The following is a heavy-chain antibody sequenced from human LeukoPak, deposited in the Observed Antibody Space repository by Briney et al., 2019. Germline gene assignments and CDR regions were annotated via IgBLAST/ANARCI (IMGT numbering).Heavy chain of an antibody. V-gene: IGHV1-18*01. Sequence: ASVTVSCKASGYTFTSYGISWVRQAPGQGLEGMGWISAYNGNTNYAQTLQGRVTMTTDTSTSTAYMELRSLRSDDTAVYYCARVWYSSGWYVGYYYYGMDVWGQGTTVTVSS. D-gene: IGHD6-19*01. CDR2: ISAYNGNT. J-gene: IGHJ6*02. CDR1: GYTFTSYG. CDR3: ARVWYSSGWYVGYYYYGMDV.